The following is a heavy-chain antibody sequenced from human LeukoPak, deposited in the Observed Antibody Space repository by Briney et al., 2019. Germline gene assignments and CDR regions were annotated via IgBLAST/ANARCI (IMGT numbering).Heavy chain of an antibody. Sequence: SQTLSLTSAISGDSVSSNSAAWNWIRQSPSTGLEWLGRTYYRSKWYNDYAVSVKSRITINPDTSKNQFSLQLNSVTPEDTAVYYCARVWVKYCSSTSCRFTAFDIWGQGTMVTVSS. J-gene: IGHJ3*02. CDR1: GDSVSSNSAA. V-gene: IGHV6-1*01. CDR3: ARVWVKYCSSTSCRFTAFDI. D-gene: IGHD2-2*01. CDR2: TYYRSKWYN.